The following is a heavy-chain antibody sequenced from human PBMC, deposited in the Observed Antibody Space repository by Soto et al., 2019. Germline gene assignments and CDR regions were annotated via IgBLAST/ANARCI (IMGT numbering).Heavy chain of an antibody. J-gene: IGHJ6*02. Sequence: GGSLRLSCAASGFIFSSYGMHWVRQAPGKGLEWVALIRYNGINKYYADSVKGRFTMSRDNSKNTVYLQMDSLRGEDTAVYYCAKIRTSSSSYYFYSGMDVWGQGTTVTVSS. CDR3: AKIRTSSSSYYFYSGMDV. CDR1: GFIFSSYG. D-gene: IGHD6-6*01. V-gene: IGHV3-30*02. CDR2: IRYNGINK.